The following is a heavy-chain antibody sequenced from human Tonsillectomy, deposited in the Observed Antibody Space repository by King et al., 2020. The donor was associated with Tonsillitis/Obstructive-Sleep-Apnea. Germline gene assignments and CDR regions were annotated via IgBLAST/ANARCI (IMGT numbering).Heavy chain of an antibody. CDR2: ISSTGNYV. D-gene: IGHD1-1*01. J-gene: IGHJ4*02. Sequence: VQLVESGGGLVKPGGSLRLSYAASGFTFSTYSMNWVRQAPGKGLEWVSSISSTGNYVYYADSVKGRFTISRDNAKNSLYLEMNSLRAEDTAIYYCAREEKLEEFDYWGQGTLVTVSS. V-gene: IGHV3-21*01. CDR1: GFTFSTYS. CDR3: AREEKLEEFDY.